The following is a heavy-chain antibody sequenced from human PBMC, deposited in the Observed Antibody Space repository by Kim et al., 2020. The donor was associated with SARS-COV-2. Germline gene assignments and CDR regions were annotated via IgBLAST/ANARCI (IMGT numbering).Heavy chain of an antibody. V-gene: IGHV4-34*01. CDR2: IDHTGAT. Sequence: SETLSLSCAVYVGSFSGYHWSWIRQPPGKGLEWVGEIDHTGATSYNPSLKSRAAISVDTSKNQISLQLNSLTAADTAVYFCARGWVGVVPSPILGLGPHYDYYAMDVWGQGTTVTVSS. J-gene: IGHJ6*02. CDR1: VGSFSGYH. D-gene: IGHD3-3*01. CDR3: ARGWVGVVPSPILGLGPHYDYYAMDV.